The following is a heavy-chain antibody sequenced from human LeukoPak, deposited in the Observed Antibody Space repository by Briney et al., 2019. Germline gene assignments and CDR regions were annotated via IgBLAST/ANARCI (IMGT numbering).Heavy chain of an antibody. V-gene: IGHV1-18*01. Sequence: GASVKVSCKASGYTFTSYGISWVRQAPGQGLEWMGWISAYNGNTNYAQKLQGRVTMTTDTSTSTAYMELRSLRSDDTAVYYCARDLDSSWYRNYYYGMDVWGQGTTVTVSS. CDR1: GYTFTSYG. D-gene: IGHD6-13*01. CDR3: ARDLDSSWYRNYYYGMDV. J-gene: IGHJ6*02. CDR2: ISAYNGNT.